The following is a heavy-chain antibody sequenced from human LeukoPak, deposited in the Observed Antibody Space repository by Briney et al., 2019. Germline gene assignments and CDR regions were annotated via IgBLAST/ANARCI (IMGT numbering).Heavy chain of an antibody. CDR1: GGTFSSYA. Sequence: SVKVSCKASGGTFSSYAISWVRQAPGQGLEWMGGIIPIFGTANYAQKFQGGVTITADESTSTAYMELSSLRSEDTAVYYCARADPYNYGWFDPWGQGTLVTVSS. J-gene: IGHJ5*02. CDR2: IIPIFGTA. V-gene: IGHV1-69*13. D-gene: IGHD1-1*01. CDR3: ARADPYNYGWFDP.